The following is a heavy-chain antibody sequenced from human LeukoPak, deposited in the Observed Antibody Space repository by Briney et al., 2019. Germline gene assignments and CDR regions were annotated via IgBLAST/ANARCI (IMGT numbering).Heavy chain of an antibody. CDR2: ISGSGGNT. D-gene: IGHD2-2*01. J-gene: IGHJ5*02. CDR1: GFTFSSYA. V-gene: IGHV3-23*01. Sequence: GGSLRLSCAASGFTFSSYAMSWVRQAPGKGLEWVSAISGSGGNTYYADSVKGRFTISRDNSKNTLYLQMNSLRAEDTAVYYCARRGRQVVPVFNWFDPWGQGTLVTVSS. CDR3: ARRGRQVVPVFNWFDP.